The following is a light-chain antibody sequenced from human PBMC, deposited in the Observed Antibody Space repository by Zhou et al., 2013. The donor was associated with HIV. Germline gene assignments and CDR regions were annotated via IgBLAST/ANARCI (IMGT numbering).Light chain of an antibody. CDR1: QGISNW. J-gene: IGKJ5*01. V-gene: IGKV1-12*01. CDR2: AAS. Sequence: DIQMTQSPSSVSASVGDRVTITCRASQGISNWLAWYQQKPGKAPKLLIYAASNLQSGVPSRFSGSGFGTDFTLTISSLQPEDFATYYCQQAHTFPTFGQGTRLEIK. CDR3: QQAHTFPT.